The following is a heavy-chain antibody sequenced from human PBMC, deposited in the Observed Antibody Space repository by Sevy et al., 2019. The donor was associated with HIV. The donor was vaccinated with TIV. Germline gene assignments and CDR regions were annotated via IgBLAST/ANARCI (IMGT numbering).Heavy chain of an antibody. J-gene: IGHJ5*02. D-gene: IGHD1-26*01. CDR1: GFTFSSYS. CDR2: ISSSSSYI. CDR3: ARDLISGSYGGWFDP. Sequence: GGSLRLSCAASGFTFSSYSMNWVRQAPGKGLEWVSSISSSSSYIYYADSVRGRFTISRDNAKNSLYLQMNSLRAEDTAVYYCARDLISGSYGGWFDPWGQGTLVTVSS. V-gene: IGHV3-21*01.